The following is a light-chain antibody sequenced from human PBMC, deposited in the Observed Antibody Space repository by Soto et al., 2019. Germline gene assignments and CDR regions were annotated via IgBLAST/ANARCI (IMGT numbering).Light chain of an antibody. J-gene: IGKJ3*01. CDR3: QQYFSAPFT. Sequence: DIVMTQSPDSLAVSLGERAPINCKSSQSVLYSSINKNYLAWYQQKPGQPPRLLIYWASGRESGVPDRFSGSGSGTEFTLTISSLQAEDVAVYYCQQYFSAPFTFGPGTKVDIK. V-gene: IGKV4-1*01. CDR1: QSVLYSSINKNY. CDR2: WAS.